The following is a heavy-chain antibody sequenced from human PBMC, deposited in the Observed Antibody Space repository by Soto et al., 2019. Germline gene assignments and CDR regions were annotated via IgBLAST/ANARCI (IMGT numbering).Heavy chain of an antibody. D-gene: IGHD1-26*01. Sequence: EVQLLESGGGLVQPGGSLRLSCAASGFTFSSYAMRWVPQAPVKGLEWVSALSGSGGSTYYADSVKGRCTISRDNSKNTLYLQMNSLRAEDTAVYYCARRGSGSYYDYWGQGTLVTVSS. CDR3: ARRGSGSYYDY. CDR2: LSGSGGST. J-gene: IGHJ4*02. CDR1: GFTFSSYA. V-gene: IGHV3-23*01.